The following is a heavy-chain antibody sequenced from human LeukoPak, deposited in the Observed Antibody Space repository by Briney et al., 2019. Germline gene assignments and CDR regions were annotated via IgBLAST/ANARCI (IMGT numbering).Heavy chain of an antibody. CDR1: GLTFSSYG. Sequence: GGSLRLSCAASGLTFSSYGMHWVRQAPGKGLEWVAVIWYDGSNKYYAGSVKGRFTISRDNSKNTLYLQMNSLRAEDTAVYYCASFGSYYGDYCWGQGTLVTVSS. V-gene: IGHV3-33*01. CDR3: ASFGSYYGDYC. CDR2: IWYDGSNK. J-gene: IGHJ4*02. D-gene: IGHD1-26*01.